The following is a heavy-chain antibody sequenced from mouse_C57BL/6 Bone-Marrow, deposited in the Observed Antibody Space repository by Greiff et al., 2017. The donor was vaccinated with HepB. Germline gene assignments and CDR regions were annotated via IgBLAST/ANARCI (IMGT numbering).Heavy chain of an antibody. Sequence: EVNLVESGGGLVKPGGSLKLSCAASGFTFSDYGMHWVRQAPEKGLEWVAYISSGSSTIYYADTVKGRFTISRDNAKNTLFLQMTSLRSEDTAMYYGAINWARDYYAMDYWGQGTSVTVSS. CDR3: AINWARDYYAMDY. CDR2: ISSGSSTI. J-gene: IGHJ4*01. V-gene: IGHV5-17*01. D-gene: IGHD4-1*01. CDR1: GFTFSDYG.